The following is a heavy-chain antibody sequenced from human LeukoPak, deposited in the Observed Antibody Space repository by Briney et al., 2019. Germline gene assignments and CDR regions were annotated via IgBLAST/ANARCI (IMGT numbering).Heavy chain of an antibody. J-gene: IGHJ4*02. CDR2: LSGNGGST. D-gene: IGHD3-22*01. CDR3: ASRNYYDSGSYGIDY. CDR1: GFTFSNYA. V-gene: IGHV3-23*01. Sequence: QPGGSLRLSCAASGFTFSNYAMTWVRQAPGEGLEWISSLSGNGGSTYYADSVKGRFTISRDNSKNTLYLQMNSLRAEDTAIYYCASRNYYDSGSYGIDYWGQGTLVTVSS.